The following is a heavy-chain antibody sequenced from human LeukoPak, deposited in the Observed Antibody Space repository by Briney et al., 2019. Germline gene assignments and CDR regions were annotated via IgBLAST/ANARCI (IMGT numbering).Heavy chain of an antibody. CDR2: ISAYNGNT. V-gene: IGHV1-18*01. J-gene: IGHJ4*02. CDR3: ARDLHPDPYYYDSSSPGGDY. D-gene: IGHD3-22*01. Sequence: ASVKVSCKASGYTFTSYGISWVRQAPGQGLEWMGWISAYNGNTNYAQKLQGRVTMTTDTSTSTAYMELRSLRSDDTAVYYCARDLHPDPYYYDSSSPGGDYWGQGTLVTVSS. CDR1: GYTFTSYG.